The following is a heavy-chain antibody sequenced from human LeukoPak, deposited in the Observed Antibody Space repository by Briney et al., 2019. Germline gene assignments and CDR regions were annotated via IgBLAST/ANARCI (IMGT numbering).Heavy chain of an antibody. CDR2: MSGSGGST. CDR3: ANQRGRGWPFDY. V-gene: IGHV3-23*01. J-gene: IGHJ4*02. D-gene: IGHD6-19*01. Sequence: GGSLRLSCAASGFTFSSYAMSWVRQAPGKGLEWVSAMSGSGGSTYYADSVKGRFTISRDNSKNTLYLPMNSLRAEDTAVYYCANQRGRGWPFDYWGQGTLVTVSS. CDR1: GFTFSSYA.